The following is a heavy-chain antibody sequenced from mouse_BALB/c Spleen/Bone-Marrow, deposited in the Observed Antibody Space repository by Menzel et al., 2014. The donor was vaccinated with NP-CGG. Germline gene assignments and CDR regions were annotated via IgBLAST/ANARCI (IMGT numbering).Heavy chain of an antibody. CDR3: ARDVDY. CDR1: GYTFSTYW. CDR2: INPTTDYT. J-gene: IGHJ2*01. Sequence: VQGVESGAELAKPGASVKMSCKASGYTFSTYWMHWVKQRPGQGLEWIGYINPTTDYTEYNQKFKDMAALTADRSSSTAYMQLSSLTSEDSAVYYCARDVDYWGQGTTLTVSS. V-gene: IGHV1-7*01.